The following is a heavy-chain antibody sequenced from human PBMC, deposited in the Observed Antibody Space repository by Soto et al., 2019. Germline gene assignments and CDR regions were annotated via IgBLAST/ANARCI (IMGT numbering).Heavy chain of an antibody. V-gene: IGHV4-39*01. CDR2: IYYSGST. Sequence: QLQLQESGPGLVKPSETLSLTCTVSGGSISSSNYYWGWIRQPPGKGLEWIGNIYYSGSTYYNPSLRSRVTISVDTSKNQFSLRLTSVTAADTAMYYCARLNHYDILTAHYKNLDDYWGQGTLVTVSS. CDR1: GGSISSSNYY. D-gene: IGHD3-9*01. CDR3: ARLNHYDILTAHYKNLDDY. J-gene: IGHJ4*02.